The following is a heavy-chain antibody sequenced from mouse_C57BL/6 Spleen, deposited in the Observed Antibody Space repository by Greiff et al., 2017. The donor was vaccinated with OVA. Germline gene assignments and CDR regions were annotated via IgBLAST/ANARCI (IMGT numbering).Heavy chain of an antibody. CDR3: ARAYGYDGLAY. CDR1: GFTFSSYA. Sequence: EVQGVESGGGLVKPGGSLKLSCAASGFTFSSYAMSWVRQTPEKRLEWVATISDGGSYTYYPDNVKGRFTISRDNAKNNLYLQMSHLKSEDTAMYYCARAYGYDGLAYWGQGTLVTVSA. D-gene: IGHD2-2*01. J-gene: IGHJ3*01. CDR2: ISDGGSYT. V-gene: IGHV5-4*01.